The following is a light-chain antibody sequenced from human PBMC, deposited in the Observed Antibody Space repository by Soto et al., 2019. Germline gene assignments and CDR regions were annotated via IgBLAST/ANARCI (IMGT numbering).Light chain of an antibody. J-gene: IGLJ3*02. CDR1: SSDVGTYNL. CDR3: CSHAGSSSWV. V-gene: IGLV2-23*01. CDR2: EGT. Sequence: QSALTQPASVSGSPGQSITISCTGTSSDVGTYNLVSWYQQHPGKAPRLMIYEGTERPPGVSNRFSGSESGNTASLTISGLQPEDEADYCCCSHAGSSSWVFGGGTKLTVL.